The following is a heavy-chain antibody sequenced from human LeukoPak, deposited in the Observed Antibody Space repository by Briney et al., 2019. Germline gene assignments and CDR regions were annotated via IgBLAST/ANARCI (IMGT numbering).Heavy chain of an antibody. J-gene: IGHJ1*01. CDR2: INHSGST. D-gene: IGHD6-19*01. CDR1: GGSFSGYY. Sequence: SETLSLTCGVNGGSFSGYYWSWIRQPPGKGLGWIGEINHSGSTNYNPSLKSRVTISVDTSKNQLSLKLSSVTAADTAVCYCARQYSSGWYKGYFQYWGQGTLVTVSS. CDR3: ARQYSSGWYKGYFQY. V-gene: IGHV4-34*01.